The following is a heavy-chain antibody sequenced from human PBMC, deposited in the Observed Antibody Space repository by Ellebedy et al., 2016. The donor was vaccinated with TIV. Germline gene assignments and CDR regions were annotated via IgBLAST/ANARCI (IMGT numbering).Heavy chain of an antibody. V-gene: IGHV5-51*01. J-gene: IGHJ4*02. CDR1: GYSFTSYW. D-gene: IGHD5-12*01. CDR3: ARPRGYSGYDGFDY. Sequence: GGSLRLSXKGSGYSFTSYWIGWVRQMPGKGLEWMGIIYPGDSDTRYSPSFQGQVTISADKSISTAYLQWSSLKASDTAMYYCARPRGYSGYDGFDYWGQGTLVTVSS. CDR2: IYPGDSDT.